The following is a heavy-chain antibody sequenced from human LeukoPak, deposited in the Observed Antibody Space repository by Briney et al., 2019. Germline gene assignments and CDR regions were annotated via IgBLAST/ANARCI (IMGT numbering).Heavy chain of an antibody. Sequence: ASVKVSCKASGYTFTGYYMHWVQQAPGQGLEWMGRINPNSGGTNYAQKFQGRVTMTRDTSISTAYMELSRLRSDDTAVYYCARVPRRDSSGPFDYWGQGTLVTVSS. J-gene: IGHJ4*02. D-gene: IGHD3-22*01. CDR1: GYTFTGYY. CDR2: INPNSGGT. V-gene: IGHV1-2*06. CDR3: ARVPRRDSSGPFDY.